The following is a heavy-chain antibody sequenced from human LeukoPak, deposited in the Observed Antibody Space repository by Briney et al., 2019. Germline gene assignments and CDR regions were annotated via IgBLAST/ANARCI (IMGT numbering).Heavy chain of an antibody. Sequence: TSETLSLTCTVAGGSIGSYYWSWIRQPPGEVLEWIGYTYCSGSTNYNPSLKSRVTISVDTSKSQFSLKLGSVTAADTAVYYCARSAGYSSSWNTFDYWGQGTLVTVSS. CDR1: GGSIGSYY. D-gene: IGHD6-13*01. CDR3: ARSAGYSSSWNTFDY. J-gene: IGHJ4*02. V-gene: IGHV4-59*08. CDR2: TYCSGST.